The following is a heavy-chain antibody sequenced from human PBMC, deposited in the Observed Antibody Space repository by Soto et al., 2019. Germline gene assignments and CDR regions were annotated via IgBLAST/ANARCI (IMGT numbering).Heavy chain of an antibody. V-gene: IGHV1-2*04. J-gene: IGHJ4*02. D-gene: IGHD4-17*01. CDR2: INPNSGDT. Sequence: GASVKVSCKASGYTFTGYYIHWVRQAPGQGLEWMGWINPNSGDTKYAQKFQGWVTMTRDTSISTAYMELSRLRSDDTAVYYCATQRDYGDYGAFDLWGQGTQVTVS. CDR3: ATQRDYGDYGAFDL. CDR1: GYTFTGYY.